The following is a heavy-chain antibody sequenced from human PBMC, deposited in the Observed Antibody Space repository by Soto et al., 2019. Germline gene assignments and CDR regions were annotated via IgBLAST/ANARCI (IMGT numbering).Heavy chain of an antibody. J-gene: IGHJ4*02. V-gene: IGHV3-23*01. D-gene: IGHD1-20*01. CDR1: GFTFSTYT. CDR2: IGWGAGVT. Sequence: EVQLLESGGHLVQPGGSLRLSCAASGFTFSTYTMNWVRQAPGKGLEWVSSIGWGAGVTYYADSVRGRFTVSRDDSKNMLFLQMSSLTVDDTAIYYCAKDRHPDGIWCSDFWGQGALVTVSS. CDR3: AKDRHPDGIWCSDF.